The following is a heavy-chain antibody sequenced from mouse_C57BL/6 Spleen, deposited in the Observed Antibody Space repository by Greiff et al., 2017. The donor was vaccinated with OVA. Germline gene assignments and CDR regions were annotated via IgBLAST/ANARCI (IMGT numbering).Heavy chain of an antibody. CDR2: IYPGDGDT. V-gene: IGHV1-82*01. Sequence: VKLMASGPELVKPGASVKISCKASGYAFSSFWMNWVKQRPGKGLEWIGRIYPGDGDTNYNGKFKGKATLTADKSSSTAYMQLSSLTSEDSAVYFCARGGGSGYAMDYWGQGTSVTVSS. D-gene: IGHD3-2*02. CDR3: ARGGGSGYAMDY. J-gene: IGHJ4*01. CDR1: GYAFSSFW.